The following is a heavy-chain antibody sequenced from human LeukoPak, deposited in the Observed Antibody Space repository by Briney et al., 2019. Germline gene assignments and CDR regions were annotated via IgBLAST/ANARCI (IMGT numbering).Heavy chain of an antibody. Sequence: SETLSLTCTVSGGSISSSNYHWGWIRPPPGKGLEWLGSIYYSGSTYYNPSLNSRVTISVDTSNNQFSLKLSSVTAADTAVYYCARANDPYDYVWGSYINWFDPWGQGTLVTVSS. CDR1: GGSISSSNYH. D-gene: IGHD3-16*01. V-gene: IGHV4-39*07. CDR2: IYYSGST. J-gene: IGHJ5*02. CDR3: ARANDPYDYVWGSYINWFDP.